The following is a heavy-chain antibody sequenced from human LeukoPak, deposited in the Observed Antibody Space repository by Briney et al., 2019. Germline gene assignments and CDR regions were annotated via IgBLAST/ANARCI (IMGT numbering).Heavy chain of an antibody. J-gene: IGHJ3*02. CDR2: IYYSGST. CDR1: GGSISSYY. Sequence: SETLSLTCTVSGGSISSYYWSWIRQPPGKGLEWIGYIYYSGSTNYNPSLESRVTISVDTSKNQFSLKLSSVTAADTAVYYCARVLLRGYSYGWRAFDIWGQGTMVTVSS. CDR3: ARVLLRGYSYGWRAFDI. V-gene: IGHV4-59*12. D-gene: IGHD5-18*01.